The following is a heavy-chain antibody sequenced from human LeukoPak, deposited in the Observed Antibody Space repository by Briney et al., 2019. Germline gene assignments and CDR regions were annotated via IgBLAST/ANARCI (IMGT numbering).Heavy chain of an antibody. Sequence: SETLSLTCTVSGGSVSSGSCFWSWIRQPPGKGLEWIGYIYYSGSTNYNPSLKSRVTISVDTSKNQFSLKLSSVTAADTAVYWCARGIIRGADTPYYYGMDVWGRGTTVTVSS. D-gene: IGHD3-10*01. CDR1: GGSVSSGSCF. J-gene: IGHJ6*02. CDR2: IYYSGST. V-gene: IGHV4-61*01. CDR3: ARGIIRGADTPYYYGMDV.